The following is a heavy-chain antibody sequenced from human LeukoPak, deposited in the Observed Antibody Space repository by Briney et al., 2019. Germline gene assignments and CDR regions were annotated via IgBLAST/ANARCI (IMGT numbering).Heavy chain of an antibody. CDR2: ISGSGGRT. CDR1: GFTFSNYG. Sequence: GGSLRLSCAVSGFTFSNYGMSWVRQAPGKGLEWVSTISGSGGRTYYADSVKGRFTISRDNSKNALYLQMNSLRAEDTAVYYCARAKVVVVAAPFDYWGQGTLVIVSS. D-gene: IGHD2-15*01. J-gene: IGHJ4*02. V-gene: IGHV3-23*01. CDR3: ARAKVVVVAAPFDY.